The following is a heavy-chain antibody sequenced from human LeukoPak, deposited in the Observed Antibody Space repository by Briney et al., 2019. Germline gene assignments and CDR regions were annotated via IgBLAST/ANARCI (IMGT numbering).Heavy chain of an antibody. CDR2: IYPGDSDT. Sequence: ESPKISCKGSGYSFTSYWIGWVRQMPGKGLEWMGIIYPGDSDTRYSPSFQGQVTISADKSISTAYLQWSSLKASDTAMYYCARREYYGSGSPTDNWFDPWGQGTLVTVSS. CDR3: ARREYYGSGSPTDNWFDP. CDR1: GYSFTSYW. D-gene: IGHD3-10*01. J-gene: IGHJ5*02. V-gene: IGHV5-51*01.